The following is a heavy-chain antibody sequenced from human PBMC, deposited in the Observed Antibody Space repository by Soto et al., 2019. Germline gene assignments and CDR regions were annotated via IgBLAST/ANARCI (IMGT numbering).Heavy chain of an antibody. CDR3: AITKPDVLAAAVTDRYGMDV. D-gene: IGHD6-13*01. V-gene: IGHV1-18*01. J-gene: IGHJ6*02. Sequence: ASVKVSCKASGYTFISYGISWVRQAPGQGLEWMGWISAYNGNTNYAQKSQGRVTRSTDTSTSTAYMELRSLRSDDTAVYYCAITKPDVLAAAVTDRYGMDVWG. CDR1: GYTFISYG. CDR2: ISAYNGNT.